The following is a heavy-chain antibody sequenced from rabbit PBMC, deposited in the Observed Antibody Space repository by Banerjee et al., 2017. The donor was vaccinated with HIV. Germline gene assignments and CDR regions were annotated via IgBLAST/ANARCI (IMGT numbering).Heavy chain of an antibody. J-gene: IGHJ4*01. Sequence: QELLGESGGGLVQPGGSLKLSCKASGFDFSSTGVSWFRQAPGKGLEWIGYIGPVFGSTYYASWVNGRFTISLDNAQNTVDLQMTSLTAADTATYFCARAAGYAGYGYATGFDLWGPGTLVTVS. D-gene: IGHD6-1*01. CDR2: IGPVFGST. CDR3: ARAAGYAGYGYATGFDL. CDR1: GFDFSSTG. V-gene: IGHV1S47*01.